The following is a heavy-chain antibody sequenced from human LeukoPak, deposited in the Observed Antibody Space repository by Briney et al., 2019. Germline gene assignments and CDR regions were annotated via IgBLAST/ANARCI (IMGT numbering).Heavy chain of an antibody. CDR3: AGEGWDYVWGSYRSNWFDP. Sequence: PSETLSLTCTVSGGSISSYYWSWIRQPPGQGLEWIGYIYYSGSTNYNPSPKSRVTMTVDTTKNQFSLKLSSVTAADTAVYYCAGEGWDYVWGSYRSNWFDPWGQGTLVTVSS. V-gene: IGHV4-59*01. CDR1: GGSISSYY. CDR2: IYYSGST. J-gene: IGHJ5*02. D-gene: IGHD3-16*02.